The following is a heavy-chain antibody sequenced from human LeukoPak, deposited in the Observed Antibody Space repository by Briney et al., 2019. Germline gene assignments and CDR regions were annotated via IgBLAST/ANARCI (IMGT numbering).Heavy chain of an antibody. V-gene: IGHV3-7*03. CDR1: GSTFSSYW. CDR3: ARGGGLDV. CDR2: INHNGNVN. Sequence: GGSLRLSCAASGSTFSSYWMNWARQAPGKGLEWVASINHNGNVNYYVDSVKGRFTISRDNAKNSLYLQMSNLRAEDTAVYFCARGGGLDVWGQGATVTVSS. D-gene: IGHD3-16*01. J-gene: IGHJ6*02.